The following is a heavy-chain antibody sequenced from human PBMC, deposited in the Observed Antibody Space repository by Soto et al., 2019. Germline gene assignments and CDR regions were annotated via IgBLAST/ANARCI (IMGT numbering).Heavy chain of an antibody. CDR3: ARDPGEDIVVVPAAIPPDAFDI. J-gene: IGHJ3*02. D-gene: IGHD2-2*01. CDR1: GFTFSSYS. Sequence: SGGSLRLSCAASGFTFSSYSMNWVRQAPGKGLEWVSSISSSSSYIYYADSVKGRFTISRDNAKNSLYLQMNSLRAEDTAVYYCARDPGEDIVVVPAAIPPDAFDIWGQGTMVTVSS. CDR2: ISSSSSYI. V-gene: IGHV3-21*01.